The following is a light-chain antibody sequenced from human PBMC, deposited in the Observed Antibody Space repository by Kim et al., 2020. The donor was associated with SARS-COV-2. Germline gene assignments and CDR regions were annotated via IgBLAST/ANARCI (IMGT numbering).Light chain of an antibody. CDR3: QQYYSYPRT. Sequence: ASTGDRVTITCRASQSISSYLAWYQQKPGKAPKLLIYAASTLQSGVPSRFSGSGSGTDFTFTISCLQSEDFATYYCQQYYSYPRTFGQGTKVEIK. CDR2: AAS. CDR1: QSISSY. J-gene: IGKJ1*01. V-gene: IGKV1-8*01.